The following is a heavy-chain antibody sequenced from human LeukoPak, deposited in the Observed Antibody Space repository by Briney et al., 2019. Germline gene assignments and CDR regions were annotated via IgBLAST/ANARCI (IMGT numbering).Heavy chain of an antibody. J-gene: IGHJ5*02. D-gene: IGHD3-3*01. Sequence: PSETLSLTCAVYGGSFSGYYWSWIRQPPGKGLEWIGEINHSGSTNYNPSLKSRVTISVDTSKNQFSLKLSSVTAADTAVCYCARGGNPITIFGVVIYNWFDPWGQGTLVTVSS. CDR2: INHSGST. V-gene: IGHV4-34*01. CDR3: ARGGNPITIFGVVIYNWFDP. CDR1: GGSFSGYY.